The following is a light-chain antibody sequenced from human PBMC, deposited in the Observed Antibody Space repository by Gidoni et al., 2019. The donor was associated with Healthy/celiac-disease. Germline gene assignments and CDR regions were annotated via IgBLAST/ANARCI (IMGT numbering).Light chain of an antibody. V-gene: IGLV2-23*01. J-gene: IGLJ3*02. CDR3: CSYAGSSTLWV. CDR1: SSDVGSYNL. Sequence: QSALTPPASVSGSPGQSITISCTGTSSDVGSYNLVSWYQQHPGKAPKLMIYEGSKRPSGVSNRFSGSKSGNTASLTISGLQAEDEADYYCCSYAGSSTLWVFGGGTKLTV. CDR2: EGS.